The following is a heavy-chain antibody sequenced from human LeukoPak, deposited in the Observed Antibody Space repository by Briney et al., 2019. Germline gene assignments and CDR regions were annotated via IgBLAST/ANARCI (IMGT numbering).Heavy chain of an antibody. CDR1: GFTFSSYD. CDR3: ARGTYYYDSSGYLSFDY. Sequence: GGSLRLSCAASGFTFSSYDMHWVRQATGKGLEWVSAIGTAGDTYYPGSVKGRFTISRENAKNSLYLQMNSLRAGDTAVYYCARGTYYYDSSGYLSFDYWGQGTLVTVSS. V-gene: IGHV3-13*01. J-gene: IGHJ4*02. D-gene: IGHD3-22*01. CDR2: IGTAGDT.